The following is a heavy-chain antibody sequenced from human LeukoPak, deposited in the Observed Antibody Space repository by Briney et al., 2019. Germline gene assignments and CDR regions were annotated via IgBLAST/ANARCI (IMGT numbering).Heavy chain of an antibody. V-gene: IGHV3-30*02. CDR2: IRYDGSNK. D-gene: IGHD3-3*01. J-gene: IGHJ4*02. Sequence: GGSLRLSCAASGFTFSSYGMHWVRQAPGKGLEWVAFIRYDGSNKYYADSVKGRFTISRDNSKNTLYLQMNSLRAEDTAVYYCAKVAGAYYDFWSGYYIDYWGQGTLVTVSS. CDR1: GFTFSSYG. CDR3: AKVAGAYYDFWSGYYIDY.